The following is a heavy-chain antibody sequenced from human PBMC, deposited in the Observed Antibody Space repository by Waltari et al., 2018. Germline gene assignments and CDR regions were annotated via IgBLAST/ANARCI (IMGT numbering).Heavy chain of an antibody. CDR3: AGRSRTSPNGVDN. D-gene: IGHD2-2*01. J-gene: IGHJ4*02. CDR1: GYTFTSYY. V-gene: IGHV1-46*01. CDR2: INRSSGSK. Sequence: QVQLVQSGAEVKKPGASVKVSCKASGYTFTSYYMHWVRQAPGQGLEWMGIINRSSGSKRNAQKFQGRGTMTRDTSTSKVYMELSSLRSEHTAVDYCAGRSRTSPNGVDNWGQGTLVTVSS.